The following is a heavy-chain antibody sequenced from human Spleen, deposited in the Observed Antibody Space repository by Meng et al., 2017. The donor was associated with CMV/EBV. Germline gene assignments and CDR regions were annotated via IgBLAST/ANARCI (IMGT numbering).Heavy chain of an antibody. D-gene: IGHD2-8*02. J-gene: IGHJ4*02. Sequence: ASGFTFSSYYLVWVRQAPGQGLEWVALIYRDGSGTYYAHSFKGRFTMSRDDSKNTLFLQMSSLRVDDTAVYYCARGLVPFPLAGFDYWGQGSLVTVSS. CDR2: IYRDGSGT. CDR3: ARGLVPFPLAGFDY. V-gene: IGHV3-23*03. CDR1: GFTFSSYY.